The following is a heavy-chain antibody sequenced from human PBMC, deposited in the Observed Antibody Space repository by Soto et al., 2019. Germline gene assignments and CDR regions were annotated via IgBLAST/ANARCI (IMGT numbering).Heavy chain of an antibody. Sequence: LRLSCTASGXTFSSYEMTWVRQAPGKGLEWISYITSGGTTYYADSAKGRFTISRDNAKNSLYLHLNSLTAEDTAIYYCARVLYATWSSFDYWGQGTLVTVSS. D-gene: IGHD1-26*01. V-gene: IGHV3-48*03. J-gene: IGHJ4*02. CDR1: GXTFSSYE. CDR3: ARVLYATWSSFDY. CDR2: ITSGGTT.